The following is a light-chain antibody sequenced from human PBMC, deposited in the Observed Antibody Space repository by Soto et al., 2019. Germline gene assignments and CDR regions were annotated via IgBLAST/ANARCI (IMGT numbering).Light chain of an antibody. J-gene: IGKJ2*01. Sequence: EIVLTQSPGTLSLSPGERATLSCRASQSVSSSYLAWYQQKPGQAPRLLIYGASIRATGIPDRFSGSGSGTDFTLTVSRLEPEDFAVYYCQQYGSSPPYTFGQGTKVDIK. CDR2: GAS. V-gene: IGKV3-20*01. CDR3: QQYGSSPPYT. CDR1: QSVSSSY.